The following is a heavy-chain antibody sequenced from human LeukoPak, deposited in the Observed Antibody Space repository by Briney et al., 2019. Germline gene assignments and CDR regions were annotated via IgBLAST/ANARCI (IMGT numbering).Heavy chain of an antibody. J-gene: IGHJ4*02. D-gene: IGHD3-3*01. CDR3: ARAYYDFWSGPNYFDY. CDR1: GYTFTSYG. CDR2: ISAYNGNT. V-gene: IGHV1-18*01. Sequence: GASVTVSCTASGYTFTSYGISWVRQAPGQGLEWMGWISAYNGNTNYAQKLQGRVTMTTDTSTSTAYMELRSLRSDDTAVYYCARAYYDFWSGPNYFDYWGQGTLVTVSS.